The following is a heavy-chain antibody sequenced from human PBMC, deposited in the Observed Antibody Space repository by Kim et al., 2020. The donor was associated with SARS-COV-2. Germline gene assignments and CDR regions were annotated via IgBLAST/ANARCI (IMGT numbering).Heavy chain of an antibody. D-gene: IGHD3-16*01. CDR3: ARQVSSYGAGGRVDY. Sequence: SETLSLTCTVSGGSISSYYWSWIRQPPGKGLEWIGYIYYSGSTNYNPSLKSRVTISVDTSKNQFSLKLSSVTAADTAVYYCARQVSSYGAGGRVDYWGQGTLVTVSS. CDR1: GGSISSYY. J-gene: IGHJ4*02. V-gene: IGHV4-59*08. CDR2: IYYSGST.